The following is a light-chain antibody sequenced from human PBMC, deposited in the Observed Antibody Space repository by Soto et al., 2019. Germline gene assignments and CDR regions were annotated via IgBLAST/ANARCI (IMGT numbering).Light chain of an antibody. V-gene: IGLV1-44*01. CDR1: SSNIGSNA. Sequence: QLVLTQPPSASGTPGQRVTISCSGSSSNIGSNAVNWYQQLPGTAPKLLIYSNDQRPSGVPDRFSGSKSATSASLAVSGLQSDDEADYYCAAWDDSLNGLVFGGGTKLTVL. J-gene: IGLJ2*01. CDR3: AAWDDSLNGLV. CDR2: SND.